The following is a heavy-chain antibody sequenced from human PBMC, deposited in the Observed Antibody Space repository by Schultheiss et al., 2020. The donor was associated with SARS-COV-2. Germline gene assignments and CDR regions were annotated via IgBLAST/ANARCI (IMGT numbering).Heavy chain of an antibody. J-gene: IGHJ5*02. CDR1: GGTFSSYA. D-gene: IGHD1-1*01. CDR2: INPNSGGT. V-gene: IGHV1-18*01. CDR3: ARSGTLYNWFDP. Sequence: ASVKVSCKASGGTFSSYAISWVRQAPGQGLEWMGWINPNSGGTNYAQKLQGRVTMTTDTSTSTAYMELRSLRSDDTAVYYCARSGTLYNWFDPWGQGTLVTVSS.